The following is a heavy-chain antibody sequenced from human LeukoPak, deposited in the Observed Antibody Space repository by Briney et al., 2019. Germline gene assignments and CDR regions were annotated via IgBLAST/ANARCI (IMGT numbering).Heavy chain of an antibody. Sequence: PGGSLRLSCEASGFTFSSYVMSWVRQPPGKGLEWVSSISGRGDSTFYADSMKGHFTISRDNSKNTLYLQMNSLRAEDTAVYYCAREGLDAFDIWGQGTMVTVSS. CDR3: AREGLDAFDI. CDR2: ISGRGDST. CDR1: GFTFSSYV. D-gene: IGHD3/OR15-3a*01. J-gene: IGHJ3*02. V-gene: IGHV3-23*01.